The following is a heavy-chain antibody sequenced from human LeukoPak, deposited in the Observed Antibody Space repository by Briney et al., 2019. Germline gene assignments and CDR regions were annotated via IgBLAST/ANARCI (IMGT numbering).Heavy chain of an antibody. CDR2: IYTSGTT. J-gene: IGHJ5*02. V-gene: IGHV4-61*02. CDR1: GGFISSGNYY. CDR3: ATVVTGENWFDP. D-gene: IGHD7-27*01. Sequence: PSQTLSLTCTVSGGFISSGNYYWSWIRQPPGKGLEWIGRIYTSGTTNYNPSLKSRVTISADTSKNQFSLNLSSVTAADTAVYYCATVVTGENWFDPWGQGTLVTVSS.